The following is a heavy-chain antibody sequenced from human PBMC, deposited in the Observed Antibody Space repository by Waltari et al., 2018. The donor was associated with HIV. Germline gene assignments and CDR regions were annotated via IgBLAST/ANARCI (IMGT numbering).Heavy chain of an antibody. V-gene: IGHV1-3*01. CDR3: ARDPLDYYFDY. CDR1: GYTITSYA. CDR2: INAGNGNT. J-gene: IGHJ4*02. Sequence: QVQLVQTGAEVKKPRASVKVSCKASGYTITSYAIPWVRQAPGQRLEWMGWINAGNGNTKYSQKFQGRVTITRDTSASTAYMELSSLRSEDTAVYYCARDPLDYYFDYWGQGTLVTVSS. D-gene: IGHD2-2*03.